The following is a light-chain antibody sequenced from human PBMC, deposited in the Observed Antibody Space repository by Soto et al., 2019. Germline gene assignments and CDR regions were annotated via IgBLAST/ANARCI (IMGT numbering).Light chain of an antibody. CDR1: QSLLYNNTYNY. Sequence: EIVMTQSPLTLPVTPGEPASISCRSSQSLLYNNTYNYLDWYVQKPGQSPQLLIYLGSNRASGVPDRFSCSGSGTDFTLKISRVEAEDVGVYYCMQALQTAWTFGQGTKVDIK. V-gene: IGKV2-28*01. J-gene: IGKJ1*01. CDR3: MQALQTAWT. CDR2: LGS.